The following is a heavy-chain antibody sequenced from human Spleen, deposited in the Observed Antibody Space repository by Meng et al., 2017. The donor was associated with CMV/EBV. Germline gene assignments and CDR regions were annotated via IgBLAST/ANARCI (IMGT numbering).Heavy chain of an antibody. CDR3: TKDLLAGAGLIAFAV. CDR1: GFTFSSYE. J-gene: IGHJ3*01. D-gene: IGHD2-15*01. Sequence: GESLKISCAASGFTFSSYEMNWVRQAPGKGLEWVSYISSSGTTIYYADSVKGRFTISRDNSKNSLYLQMYGLRSDDTAVYYCTKDLLAGAGLIAFAVWGQGTLVTVSS. V-gene: IGHV3-48*03. CDR2: ISSSGTTI.